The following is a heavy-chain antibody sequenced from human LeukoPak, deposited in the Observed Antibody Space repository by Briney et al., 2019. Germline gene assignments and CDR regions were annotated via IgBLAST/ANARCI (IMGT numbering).Heavy chain of an antibody. Sequence: ASVKVSCKASGYTFTGYYMHWVRQAPGQGLEWMGWISPNSGGTNYAQKFQGRVTMTRDTSISTAYMELSRLRSDDTAVYYCARVWRGTAAAGTRYYYGMDVWGQGTTVTVSS. CDR1: GYTFTGYY. V-gene: IGHV1-2*02. J-gene: IGHJ6*02. D-gene: IGHD6-13*01. CDR2: ISPNSGGT. CDR3: ARVWRGTAAAGTRYYYGMDV.